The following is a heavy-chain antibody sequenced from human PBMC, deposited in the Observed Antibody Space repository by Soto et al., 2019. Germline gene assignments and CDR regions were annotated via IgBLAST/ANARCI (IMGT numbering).Heavy chain of an antibody. CDR3: AIASTPDIVVVVAARPGGMDV. CDR1: GGSFSGYY. Sequence: SETLSLTCAVYGGSFSGYYWSWIRQPPGKGLEWIGEINHSGSTNYNPSLKSRVTISVDTSKNQFSLKLSSVTAADTAVYYCAIASTPDIVVVVAARPGGMDVWGQGTTVTVSS. D-gene: IGHD2-15*01. J-gene: IGHJ6*02. CDR2: INHSGST. V-gene: IGHV4-34*01.